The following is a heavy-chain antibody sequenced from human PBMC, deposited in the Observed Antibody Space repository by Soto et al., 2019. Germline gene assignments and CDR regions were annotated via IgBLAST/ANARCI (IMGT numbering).Heavy chain of an antibody. CDR1: GGTFSSYA. V-gene: IGHV1-69*13. CDR3: ARRWLTGTQGYRMDV. D-gene: IGHD1-7*01. J-gene: IGHJ6*02. CDR2: IIPIFGTA. Sequence: ASVKVSCKASGGTFSSYAISWVRQAPGQGLEWMGGIIPIFGTANYAQKFQGRVTITADESTSTAYMELSSLRSEDTAVYYCARRWLTGTQGYRMDVWGQGTKVTVYS.